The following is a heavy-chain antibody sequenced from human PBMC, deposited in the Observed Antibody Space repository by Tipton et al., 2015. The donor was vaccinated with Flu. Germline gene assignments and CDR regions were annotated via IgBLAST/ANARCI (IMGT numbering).Heavy chain of an antibody. CDR3: GKAGGSDWWPYSYYLNH. CDR2: VRNKANTYTT. Sequence: AVSGFTFSDHHMDWVRQAPGKGLEWVGRVRNKANTYTTEYAAFVNGRFTISRDNSKNALYLQMNSLRAEDTAVYYCGKAGGSDWWPYSYYLNHWGQGIVVTVSS. V-gene: IGHV3-72*01. J-gene: IGHJ4*02. CDR1: GFTFSDHH. D-gene: IGHD6-19*01.